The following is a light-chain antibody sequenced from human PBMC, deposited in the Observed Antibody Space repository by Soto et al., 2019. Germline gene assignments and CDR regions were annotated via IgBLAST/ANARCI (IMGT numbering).Light chain of an antibody. CDR2: GAS. Sequence: DIVLTQSPGTLSLSPGERATLSCRASQSVNSGYLAWYQQKPGQAPRLLIYGASCRATGIPDRFTGSGSGTDSTLTISRLEPEDFAVYYCQQYGSSPRTFGQGTELEI. CDR1: QSVNSGY. CDR3: QQYGSSPRT. J-gene: IGKJ2*01. V-gene: IGKV3-20*01.